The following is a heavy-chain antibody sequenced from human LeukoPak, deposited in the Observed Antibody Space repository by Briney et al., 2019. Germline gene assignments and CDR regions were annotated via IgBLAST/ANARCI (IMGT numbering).Heavy chain of an antibody. V-gene: IGHV4-59*12. CDR1: GGSISSYY. J-gene: IGHJ4*02. D-gene: IGHD6-13*01. CDR3: ASQSEYSSSPSFDY. CDR2: IYYSGST. Sequence: PSETLSLTCTVSGGSISSYYWSWIRQPPGKGLEWIGYIYYSGSTNYNPSLKSRVTISVDKSKNQSSLKLSSVTAADTAVYYCASQSEYSSSPSFDYWGQGTLVTVSS.